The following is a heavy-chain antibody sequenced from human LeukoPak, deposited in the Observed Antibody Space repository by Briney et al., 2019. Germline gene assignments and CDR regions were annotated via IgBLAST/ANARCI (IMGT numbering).Heavy chain of an antibody. CDR2: IISIFGTA. J-gene: IGHJ5*02. Sequence: SVKVSCKASGGTFNSYGINWVRQAPGQGPEWMGGIISIFGTANYALKFQGRVTITRNTSISTAYMELSSLRSEDTAVYYCARVCRIAAAGTGDWFDPWGQGTLVTVSS. D-gene: IGHD6-13*01. CDR3: ARVCRIAAAGTGDWFDP. CDR1: GGTFNSYG. V-gene: IGHV1-69*05.